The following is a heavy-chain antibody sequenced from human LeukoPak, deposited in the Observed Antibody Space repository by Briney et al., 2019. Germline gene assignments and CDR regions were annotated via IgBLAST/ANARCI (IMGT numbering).Heavy chain of an antibody. Sequence: PSETLSLTCAVYGGSFSGYYWSWIRQPPGKGLEWIGETNHSGSTNYNPSLKSRVTISVDTSKNQFSLKLSSVTAADTAVYYCARDDVFYSSGNDAFDIWGQGTMVTVSS. V-gene: IGHV4-34*01. J-gene: IGHJ3*02. CDR3: ARDDVFYSSGNDAFDI. CDR1: GGSFSGYY. CDR2: TNHSGST. D-gene: IGHD3-9*01.